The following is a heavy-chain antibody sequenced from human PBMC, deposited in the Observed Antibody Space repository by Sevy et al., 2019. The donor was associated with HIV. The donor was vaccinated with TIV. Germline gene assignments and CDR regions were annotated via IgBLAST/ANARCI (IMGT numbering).Heavy chain of an antibody. J-gene: IGHJ6*03. Sequence: GGSLRLSCAASGFTFSSYAMSWVRQAPGKGLEWVSAISGSGGSTYYADSAKGRFTISRDNSKNTLYLQMNSLRAEDTAVYYCAKDRRRPVVVPAAMVMDVWGKGTTVTVSS. D-gene: IGHD2-2*01. CDR3: AKDRRRPVVVPAAMVMDV. V-gene: IGHV3-23*01. CDR2: ISGSGGST. CDR1: GFTFSSYA.